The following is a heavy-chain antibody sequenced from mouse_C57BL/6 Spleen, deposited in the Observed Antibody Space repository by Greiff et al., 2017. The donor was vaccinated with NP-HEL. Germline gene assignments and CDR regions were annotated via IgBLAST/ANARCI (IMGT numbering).Heavy chain of an antibody. D-gene: IGHD2-4*01. Sequence: VMLVESGAELVKPGASVKISCKASGYAFSSYWMNWVKQRPGKGLEWIGQIYPGDGDTNYNGKFKGKATLTADKSSSTAYMQLSSLTSEDSAVYFCTRRHDYPFDYWGQGTTLTVSS. CDR2: IYPGDGDT. CDR1: GYAFSSYW. V-gene: IGHV1-80*01. CDR3: TRRHDYPFDY. J-gene: IGHJ2*01.